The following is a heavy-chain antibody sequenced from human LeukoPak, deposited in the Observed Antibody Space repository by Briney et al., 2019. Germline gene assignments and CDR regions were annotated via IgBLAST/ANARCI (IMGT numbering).Heavy chain of an antibody. V-gene: IGHV5-10-1*01. CDR2: IDPSDSYT. Sequence: GYRFASKWSRSVRHMTRKGLEWMGRIDPSDSYTNYSPSFQGHVTISADKSISTAYLQWSSLKASDTAMYYCARSAATRSIAVAGTGLDYWGQGTLVTVSS. CDR1: GYRFASKW. J-gene: IGHJ4*02. CDR3: ARSAATRSIAVAGTGLDY. D-gene: IGHD6-19*01.